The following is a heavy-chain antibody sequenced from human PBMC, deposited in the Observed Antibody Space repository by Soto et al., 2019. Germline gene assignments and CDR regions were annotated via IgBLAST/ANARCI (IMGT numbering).Heavy chain of an antibody. V-gene: IGHV2-5*02. CDR3: AHRPRVAALSRNRNWYEP. CDR2: IYWDDDK. Sequence: SGPTLVNPTQTLTLTCTFSGFSLSTSGVGVGWIRQPPGKALEWLALIYWDDDKRYSPSLKSRLTITKDTSNNQGVLTSTNMDPVDTATYYCAHRPRVAALSRNRNWYEPWGQGTLVSVS. J-gene: IGHJ5*02. CDR1: GFSLSTSGVG. D-gene: IGHD6-6*01.